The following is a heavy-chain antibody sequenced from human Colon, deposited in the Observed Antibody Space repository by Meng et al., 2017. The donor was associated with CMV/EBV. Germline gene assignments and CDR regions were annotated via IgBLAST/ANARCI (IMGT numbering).Heavy chain of an antibody. CDR2: ISSGGQTI. CDR3: ARDGYEWNLPSFLYY. J-gene: IGHJ4*02. V-gene: IGHV3-48*03. CDR1: GFTFRSYE. D-gene: IGHD2-2*03. Sequence: GGSLRLSCSASGFTFRSYEMNWVRQAPGKGLEWVAYISSGGQTIHYADSVKGRFTISRDNTNNLLYLQMSSLRADDTAVYYCARDGYEWNLPSFLYYWGQGTLVTVSS.